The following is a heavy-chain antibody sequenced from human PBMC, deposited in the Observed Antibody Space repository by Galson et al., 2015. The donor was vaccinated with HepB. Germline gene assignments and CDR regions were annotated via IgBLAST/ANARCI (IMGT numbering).Heavy chain of an antibody. CDR3: ARRTAKGTTPDY. CDR2: ISSSGSTI. D-gene: IGHD2-21*02. J-gene: IGHJ4*02. V-gene: IGHV3-11*01. CDR1: GFTFSDYY. Sequence: SLRLSCAASGFTFSDYYMSWIRQAPGKGLEWVSYISSSGSTIYYADSVKGRFTISRDNAKNSLYLQMNSLRAEDTAVYYCARRTAKGTTPDYWGQGTLVTVSS.